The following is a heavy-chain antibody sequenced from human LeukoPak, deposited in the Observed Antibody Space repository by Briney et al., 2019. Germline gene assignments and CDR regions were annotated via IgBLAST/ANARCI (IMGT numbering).Heavy chain of an antibody. Sequence: PGGSLRLSCAASGFTFSSYSMNWVRQAPGKGLEWVSSISSSSSYIYYADSVKGRFTISRDNSKNTLYLQMNSLRAEDTAVYYCAKADDLLYDYVWGSYPLGDAFDIWGQGTMVTVSS. V-gene: IGHV3-21*04. D-gene: IGHD3-16*02. CDR3: AKADDLLYDYVWGSYPLGDAFDI. CDR2: ISSSSSYI. CDR1: GFTFSSYS. J-gene: IGHJ3*02.